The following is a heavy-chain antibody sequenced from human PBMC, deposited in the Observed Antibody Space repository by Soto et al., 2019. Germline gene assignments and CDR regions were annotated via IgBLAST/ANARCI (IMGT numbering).Heavy chain of an antibody. D-gene: IGHD6-13*01. CDR3: ASLRYSSSWYWFDP. V-gene: IGHV1-69*02. CDR2: IIPILGIA. CDR1: GGTFSSYT. J-gene: IGHJ5*02. Sequence: SVKVSCKDSGGTFSSYTISWVRQAPGQGLEWMGRIIPILGIANYAQKFQGRVTITADKSTSTAYMELSSLRSEDMAVYYCASLRYSSSWYWFDPWGQGTLVTVSS.